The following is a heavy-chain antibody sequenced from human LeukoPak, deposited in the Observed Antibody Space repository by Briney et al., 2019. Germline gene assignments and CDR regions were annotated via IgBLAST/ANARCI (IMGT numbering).Heavy chain of an antibody. J-gene: IGHJ6*03. Sequence: GASVKVSCKASGYTFTGNYMHWVRQAAGQGREWMGWISAYNGNTNYAQKLQGRVTMTTDTSTSTAYMELRSLRSDDTAVYYCARVAGGSGCYVPVWYYYYYMDVWGKGTTVTISS. CDR3: ARVAGGSGCYVPVWYYYYYMDV. CDR1: GYTFTGNY. CDR2: ISAYNGNT. D-gene: IGHD3-10*01. V-gene: IGHV1-18*04.